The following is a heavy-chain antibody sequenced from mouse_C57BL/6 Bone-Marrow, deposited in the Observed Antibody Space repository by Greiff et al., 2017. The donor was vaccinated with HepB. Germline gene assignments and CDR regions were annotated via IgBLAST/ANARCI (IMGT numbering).Heavy chain of an antibody. CDR2: INPDSSTI. CDR3: ARPGKRYWYFDV. J-gene: IGHJ1*03. CDR1: GVDFSRYW. Sequence: CEASGVDFSRYWMSWVRRAPGKGLEWIGEINPDSSTINYAPSLKDKFIISRDNAKNTLYLQMSKVRSEDTALYYCARPGKRYWYFDVWGTGTTVTVSS. V-gene: IGHV4-1*01.